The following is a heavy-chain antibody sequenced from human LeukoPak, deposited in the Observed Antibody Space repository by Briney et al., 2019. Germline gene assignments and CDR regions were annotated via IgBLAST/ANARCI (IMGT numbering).Heavy chain of an antibody. D-gene: IGHD6-13*01. V-gene: IGHV4-4*02. CDR2: IYHSGCT. CDR3: ARVAAAGTSLYYYYYYMDV. CDR1: GGSISSSNW. J-gene: IGHJ6*03. Sequence: PSETLSLTCAVSGGSISSSNWWSWVRQPPGKGLEWIGEIYHSGCTNYNPSLKSRVTISVDKSKNQFSLKLSSVTAADTAVYYCARVAAAGTSLYYYYYYMDVWGKGTTVTVSS.